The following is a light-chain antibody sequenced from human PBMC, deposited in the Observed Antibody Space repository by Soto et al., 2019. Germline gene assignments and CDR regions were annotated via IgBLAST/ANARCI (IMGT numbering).Light chain of an antibody. V-gene: IGKV3-11*01. J-gene: IGKJ1*01. CDR3: QQRNSWPRT. Sequence: EIVLTQSPATLSLSPGEGATLSCRASQSVSSYLAWYQHKPSQAPRLLIYDTSNRATGIPARFSGSGSGTDFTLTISSLDPEDFAVYYCQQRNSWPRTFGQGTKVEIK. CDR1: QSVSSY. CDR2: DTS.